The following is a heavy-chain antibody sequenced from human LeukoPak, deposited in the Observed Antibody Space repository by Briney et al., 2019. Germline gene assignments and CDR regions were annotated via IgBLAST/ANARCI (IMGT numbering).Heavy chain of an antibody. V-gene: IGHV4-59*13. D-gene: IGHD1-1*01. CDR3: AREGKNWYGYWHY. CDR2: IYYSGST. Sequence: PSEALSVTPMVSLGSLSSYFWSWIRQPPGKGGEWMGYIYYSGSTNYNPSRQSRVTISLDTSKSQFSLKLRSVTAADTAVYYWAREGKNWYGYWHYWGQGTLVTVSS. J-gene: IGHJ4*02. CDR1: LGSLSSYF.